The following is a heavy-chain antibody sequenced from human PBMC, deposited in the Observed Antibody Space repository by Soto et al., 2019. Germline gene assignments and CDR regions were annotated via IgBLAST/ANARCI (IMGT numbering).Heavy chain of an antibody. D-gene: IGHD3-3*01. CDR2: IYDSGST. CDR1: GDSISSSY. V-gene: IGHV4-59*01. Sequence: QVQLQESGPGLVKPSETLSLTCVVSGDSISSSYWNWIRQPPGKGLEWIGYIYDSGSTEYNPSLKSRATMSVDTSKNQFSLKLTSVTAADTAVYYCARGRADFTISAAGWFDPWGQGTLVSVSS. J-gene: IGHJ5*02. CDR3: ARGRADFTISAAGWFDP.